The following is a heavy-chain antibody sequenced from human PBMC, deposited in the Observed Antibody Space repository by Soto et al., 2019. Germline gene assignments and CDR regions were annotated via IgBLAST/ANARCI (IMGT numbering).Heavy chain of an antibody. Sequence: GGSLRLSCAASGFTVSSNYMSWVRQAPGKGLEWVSVIYSGGSTYYAASVMDRLTISRDNSKNTPYLQMNSLRAEDTAVDYCGRGRRDGYNYYFDYWGQGTLVTVSS. V-gene: IGHV3-53*01. CDR3: GRGRRDGYNYYFDY. CDR1: GFTVSSNY. J-gene: IGHJ4*02. D-gene: IGHD5-12*01. CDR2: IYSGGST.